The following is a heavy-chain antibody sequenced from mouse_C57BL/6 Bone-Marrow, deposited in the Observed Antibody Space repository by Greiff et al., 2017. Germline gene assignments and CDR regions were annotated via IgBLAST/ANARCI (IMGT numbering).Heavy chain of an antibody. D-gene: IGHD1-1*01. CDR2: IRNKANGYTT. V-gene: IGHV7-3*01. J-gene: IGHJ1*03. CDR1: GFTFTDYY. Sequence: EVQLMESGGGLVQPGGSLSLSCAASGFTFTDYYMSWVRQPPGKALEWLGFIRNKANGYTTEYSASVKGRFTISRDNSQSILYLQMNALRAEDSATYYCARCYYGSSYWYFDVWGTGTTVTVSS. CDR3: ARCYYGSSYWYFDV.